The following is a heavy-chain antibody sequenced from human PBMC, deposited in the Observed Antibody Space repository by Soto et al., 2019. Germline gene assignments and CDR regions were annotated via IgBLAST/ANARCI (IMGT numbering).Heavy chain of an antibody. CDR1: GYSFTSYW. CDR3: ARHSITATTLPQFDY. J-gene: IGHJ4*02. V-gene: IGHV5-51*01. Sequence: GESLKISCKGSGYSFTSYWIGWVRQMPGKGLEWMGIIYPGDSDTRYSPSFQGQVTISADKSISTAYLQWSSLKASDTAMYYCARHSITATTLPQFDYWGQGTLVTVSS. CDR2: IYPGDSDT. D-gene: IGHD1-20*01.